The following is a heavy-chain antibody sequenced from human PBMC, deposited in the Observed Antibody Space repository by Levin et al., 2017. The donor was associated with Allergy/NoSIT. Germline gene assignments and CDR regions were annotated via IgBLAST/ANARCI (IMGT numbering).Heavy chain of an antibody. V-gene: IGHV4-34*01. CDR2: INHSGST. J-gene: IGHJ4*02. CDR3: ARVGYGSDY. D-gene: IGHD3-10*01. Sequence: SETLSLTCAVYGGSFSGYYWSWIRQPPGKGLEWIGEINHSGSTNYNPSLKSRVTISVDTSKNQFSLKLSSVTAADTAVYYCARVGYGSDYWGQGTLVTVSS. CDR1: GGSFSGYY.